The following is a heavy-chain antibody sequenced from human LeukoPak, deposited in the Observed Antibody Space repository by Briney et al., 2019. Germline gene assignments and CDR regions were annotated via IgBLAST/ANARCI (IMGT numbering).Heavy chain of an antibody. CDR1: GGTFSSYA. CDR2: IIPILGIA. J-gene: IGHJ3*02. Sequence: ASVKVSCKASGGTFSSYATSWVRQAPGQGLEWMGRIIPILGIANYAQKFQGRVTITADKSTSTAYMELSSLRSEDTAVYYCARLGIAAAGDAFDIWGQGTMVTVSS. V-gene: IGHV1-69*04. CDR3: ARLGIAAAGDAFDI. D-gene: IGHD6-13*01.